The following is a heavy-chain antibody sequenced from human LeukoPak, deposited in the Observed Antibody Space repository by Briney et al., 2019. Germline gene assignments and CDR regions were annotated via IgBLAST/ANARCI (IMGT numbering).Heavy chain of an antibody. CDR2: IIPIFGTA. D-gene: IGHD2-2*01. V-gene: IGHV1-69*13. CDR1: GRTFSSYA. J-gene: IGHJ4*02. Sequence: SVKVSCKASGRTFSSYAISWVREAPGQGLEWMGGIIPIFGTANYAQKFQGRVTITADESTSTAYMELSSLRSEDTAVYYCARGRSSSIIVVPAAPIDCWGQGTLVTVSS. CDR3: ARGRSSSIIVVPAAPIDC.